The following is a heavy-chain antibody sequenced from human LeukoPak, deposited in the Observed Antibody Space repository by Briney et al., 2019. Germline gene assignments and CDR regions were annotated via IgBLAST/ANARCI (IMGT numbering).Heavy chain of an antibody. J-gene: IGHJ4*02. CDR2: ISGSGGST. Sequence: GGSLRLSCAASGFTFSSYAMSRVRQAPGKGLEWVSAISGSGGSTYYADSVKGRFTISRDNSKNTLYLQMNSLRAEDTAVYYCAKDFGRNFWSGYYTEGDYWGQGTLVTVSS. V-gene: IGHV3-23*01. CDR1: GFTFSSYA. D-gene: IGHD3-3*01. CDR3: AKDFGRNFWSGYYTEGDY.